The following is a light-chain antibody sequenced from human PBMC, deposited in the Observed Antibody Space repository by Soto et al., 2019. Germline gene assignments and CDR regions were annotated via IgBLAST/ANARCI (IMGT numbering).Light chain of an antibody. CDR3: QQYADWPLT. Sequence: IVMTQSPATVSVSPGESTSLSCRASRTIGTNLGWYQQKPGQAPRLLISKTSNRATGVPARFSGSGSGTEFTLTISCLQSEDIAVYYCQQYADWPLTFGGGTKV. V-gene: IGKV3-15*01. CDR2: KTS. J-gene: IGKJ4*01. CDR1: RTIGTN.